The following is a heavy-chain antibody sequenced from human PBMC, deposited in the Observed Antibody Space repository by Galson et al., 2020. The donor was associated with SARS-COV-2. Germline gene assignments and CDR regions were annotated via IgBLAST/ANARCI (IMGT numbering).Heavy chain of an antibody. CDR1: GGTFSSYA. Sequence: SVKVSCKASGGTFSSYAISWVRQAPGQGLEWMGGIIPILGIANYAQTFQGRVTITADKSTSTAYMELSSLRSEDTAVYYCASPGIAVAGTLSYYYYYMDVWGKGTTVTVSS. D-gene: IGHD6-19*01. CDR3: ASPGIAVAGTLSYYYYYMDV. J-gene: IGHJ6*03. V-gene: IGHV1-69*10. CDR2: IIPILGIA.